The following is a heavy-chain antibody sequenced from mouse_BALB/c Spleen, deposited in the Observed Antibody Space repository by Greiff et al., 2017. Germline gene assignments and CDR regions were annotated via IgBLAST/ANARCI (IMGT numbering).Heavy chain of an antibody. V-gene: IGHV1S81*02. Sequence: QVQLQQPGAELVKPGASVKLSCKASGYTFTSYWMHWVKQRPGQGLEWIGEINPSNGRTNYNEKFKSKATLTVDKSSSTAYMQLSSLTSEDSAVYYCARSGGGFADWGQGTLVTVSA. CDR2: INPSNGRT. CDR1: GYTFTSYW. J-gene: IGHJ3*01. CDR3: ARSGGGFAD.